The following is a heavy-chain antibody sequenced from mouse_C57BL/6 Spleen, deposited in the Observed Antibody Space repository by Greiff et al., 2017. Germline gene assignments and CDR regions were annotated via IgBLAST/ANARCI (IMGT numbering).Heavy chain of an antibody. D-gene: IGHD1-1*01. Sequence: VQLQQSGAELVKPGASVKMSCKASGYTFTSYWITWVKQRPGQGLEWIGDIYPGSGSTNYNEKFKSKATLTVDTSSSTAYMQLSSLTSEDSAVYYCARGIYYYGSSYPWYFDVWGTGTTVTVSS. CDR1: GYTFTSYW. J-gene: IGHJ1*03. V-gene: IGHV1-55*01. CDR2: IYPGSGST. CDR3: ARGIYYYGSSYPWYFDV.